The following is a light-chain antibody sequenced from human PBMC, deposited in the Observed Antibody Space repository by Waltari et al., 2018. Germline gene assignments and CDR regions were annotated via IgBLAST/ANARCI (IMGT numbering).Light chain of an antibody. Sequence: QSVLTQPPSASGTPGQGVTISCSGSSSNIGSNTVSWYQQRPGTAPKLLIYTNNQRPSGVPDRFSGSKSGTSASLAISGLQSEDEADYYCAAWDDSLNGRVFGGGTKVTVL. CDR1: SSNIGSNT. J-gene: IGLJ3*02. CDR3: AAWDDSLNGRV. V-gene: IGLV1-44*01. CDR2: TNN.